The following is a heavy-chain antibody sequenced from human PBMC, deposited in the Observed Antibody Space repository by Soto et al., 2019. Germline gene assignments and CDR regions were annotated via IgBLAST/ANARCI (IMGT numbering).Heavy chain of an antibody. CDR2: IYWDDDK. V-gene: IGHV2-5*02. CDR1: GFYLSTSGVG. Sequence: QIILKESDPTLVKPTQTLTLTCTFSGFYLSTSGVGVGWIRQPPGKALEWLALIYWDDDKRYSPSLRSRLTITTDISKHQVVLTMTNMDPVDTATYYCAHLNSGRYYFDYWGQGTLVTVSS. J-gene: IGHJ4*02. CDR3: AHLNSGRYYFDY. D-gene: IGHD1-26*01.